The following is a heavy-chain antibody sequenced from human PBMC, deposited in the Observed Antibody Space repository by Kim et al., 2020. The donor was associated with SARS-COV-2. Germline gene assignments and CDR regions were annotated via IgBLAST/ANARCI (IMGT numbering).Heavy chain of an antibody. CDR3: ARDRIGIIESRYSDY. V-gene: IGHV1-18*01. CDR1: GYASRYFG. Sequence: ASVKVSCKTSGYASRYFGMNWMRQAPGQGLEWLGWVSGHNGDTKYAQSVQGRVTLTTDTSTDTAYLELRSLRPDDTAIYYCARDRIGIIESRYSDYWGQG. J-gene: IGHJ4*02. D-gene: IGHD1-26*01. CDR2: VSGHNGDT.